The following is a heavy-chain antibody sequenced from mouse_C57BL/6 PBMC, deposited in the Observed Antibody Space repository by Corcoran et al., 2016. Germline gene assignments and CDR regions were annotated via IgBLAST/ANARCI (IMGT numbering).Heavy chain of an antibody. Sequence: QIQLVQSGPELKKPGETVKISCKASGYTFTTYGMSWVKQAPGKGLKWMGWINTYSGVPTYADDFKGRFAFSLETSASTAYLQINILKNEDTATYFCARQGDYPFDYWGQGTTLTVSS. V-gene: IGHV9-3*01. CDR2: INTYSGVP. D-gene: IGHD2-4*01. CDR3: ARQGDYPFDY. CDR1: GYTFTTYG. J-gene: IGHJ2*01.